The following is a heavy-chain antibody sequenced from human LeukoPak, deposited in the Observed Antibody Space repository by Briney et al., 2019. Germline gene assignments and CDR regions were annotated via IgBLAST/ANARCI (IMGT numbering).Heavy chain of an antibody. CDR1: GGSFSGYY. Sequence: SETLSLTCAVYGGSFSGYYWSWIRQPPGKGLEWIGEINHSGSTNYNPSLKSRVTISVDTSKNQFSLKLSALTTTDTACNYVGKSLSLDSSGLREDYWGQGTLVTVSS. D-gene: IGHD3-22*01. CDR2: INHSGST. CDR3: GKSLSLDSSGLREDY. J-gene: IGHJ4*02. V-gene: IGHV4-34*01.